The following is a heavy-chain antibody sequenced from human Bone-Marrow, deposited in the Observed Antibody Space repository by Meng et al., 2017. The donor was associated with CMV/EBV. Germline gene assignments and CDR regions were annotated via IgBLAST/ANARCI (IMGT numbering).Heavy chain of an antibody. CDR2: IKQDESEI. Sequence: GESLKISCAASGFTFSSFWMAWVRQAPGKGLEWVGNIKQDESEIQYVGSVKGRFTITRDNAKNSLFLQMNSPRAEDTAVYYCARSMLEVNRYYYGMDVWGEGTPVTVSS. CDR1: GFTFSSFW. D-gene: IGHD1-1*01. J-gene: IGHJ6*04. V-gene: IGHV3-7*01. CDR3: ARSMLEVNRYYYGMDV.